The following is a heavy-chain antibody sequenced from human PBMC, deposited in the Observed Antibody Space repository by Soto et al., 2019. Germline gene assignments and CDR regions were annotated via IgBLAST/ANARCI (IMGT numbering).Heavy chain of an antibody. CDR3: ARRYGGTLDY. J-gene: IGHJ4*02. V-gene: IGHV4-59*08. Sequence: ETLSLTCTVSGGSISSYYWSWIRQPPGKGLEWIGYIYYSGSTNYNPSLKSRVTISVDTSKNQFSLKLSSVTAADTAVYYCARRYGGTLDYSGQGTLVTVSS. D-gene: IGHD4-17*01. CDR2: IYYSGST. CDR1: GGSISSYY.